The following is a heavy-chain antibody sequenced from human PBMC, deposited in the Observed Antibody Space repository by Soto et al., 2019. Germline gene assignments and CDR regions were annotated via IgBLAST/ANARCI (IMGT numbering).Heavy chain of an antibody. CDR1: GYTFSSYS. CDR3: ARARNTGIGFALEY. CDR2: ISSSSSTI. D-gene: IGHD3-10*01. Sequence: EVQLVESGGGLVQPGGSLRLSCAASGYTFSSYSMNWVRQAPGKGLEWVSYISSSSSTIYYADSVKGRFTISRDNAKNSMYLQMNSLRAEDTAVYYCARARNTGIGFALEYWGQGTLVTVSS. V-gene: IGHV3-48*01. J-gene: IGHJ4*02.